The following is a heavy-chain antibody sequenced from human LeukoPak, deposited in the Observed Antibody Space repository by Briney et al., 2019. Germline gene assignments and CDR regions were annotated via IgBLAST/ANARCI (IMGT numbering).Heavy chain of an antibody. CDR3: AKDLYFMT. D-gene: IGHD2/OR15-2a*01. Sequence: GGSLRLSCVASGVTLSNYAMSWVRQAPGKGLEWVSAISGSGGSTYYADSVKGRFTISRDNSKNTLYLQMNSLRAEDTAVYYCAKDLYFMTWGQGTLVTVSS. J-gene: IGHJ5*02. CDR1: GVTLSNYA. CDR2: ISGSGGST. V-gene: IGHV3-23*01.